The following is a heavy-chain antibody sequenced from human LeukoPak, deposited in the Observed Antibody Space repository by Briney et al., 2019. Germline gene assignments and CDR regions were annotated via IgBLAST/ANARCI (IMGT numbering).Heavy chain of an antibody. J-gene: IGHJ4*02. D-gene: IGHD6-19*01. Sequence: PSETLSLTCAVYGGSFSGYYWSWIRQPPGKGLEWIGEINHSGSTNYNPSLKSRVTISVDTSKNQFSLKLSSVTAADTAVYYCASFLGYSSGWINYYFDYWGQGTLVTVSS. V-gene: IGHV4-34*01. CDR3: ASFLGYSSGWINYYFDY. CDR2: INHSGST. CDR1: GGSFSGYY.